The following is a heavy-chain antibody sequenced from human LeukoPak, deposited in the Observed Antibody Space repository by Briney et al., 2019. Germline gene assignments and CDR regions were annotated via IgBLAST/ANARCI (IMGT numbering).Heavy chain of an antibody. CDR1: GFTFSNYN. D-gene: IGHD1-26*01. CDR3: ATESGTYSGTCFDY. Sequence: GGSLRLSCAASGFTFSNYNMDWVRQAPGKGLEWVSYISSSSNTIYYADSVKGRFTISRDNAKNSLYLQMNSLRAEDTAVYYCATESGTYSGTCFDYWGQGNLVTVSS. CDR2: ISSSSNTI. V-gene: IGHV3-48*01. J-gene: IGHJ4*02.